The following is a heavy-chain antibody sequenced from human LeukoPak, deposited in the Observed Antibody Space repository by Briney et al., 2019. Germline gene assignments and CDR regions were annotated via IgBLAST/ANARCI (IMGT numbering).Heavy chain of an antibody. CDR1: GGSISSGSYY. CDR3: ARLRETKGGSGSYYSANRQSKRDSAKEY. D-gene: IGHD3-10*01. J-gene: IGHJ4*02. V-gene: IGHV4-61*02. Sequence: PSETLSLTCTVSGGSISSGSYYWSWIRQPAGKGLEWIGRIYTSGSTNYNPSLKSRVTISVDTSKNQFSLKLSSVTAADTAVYYCARLRETKGGSGSYYSANRQSKRDSAKEYWGQGTLVTVSS. CDR2: IYTSGST.